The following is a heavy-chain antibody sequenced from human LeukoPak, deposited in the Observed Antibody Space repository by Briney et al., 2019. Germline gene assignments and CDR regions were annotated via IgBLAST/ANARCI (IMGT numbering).Heavy chain of an antibody. CDR1: GGSVSSYY. Sequence: SETLSLTCTVSGGSVSSYYWSWIRQPPGKGLEWIGYIYYSGSTNYNPSLKSRVTISVDTSKNQFSLKLSSVTAADTAVYYCARNAAVAGMIFDYWGQGTLVTVSS. J-gene: IGHJ4*02. CDR3: ARNAAVAGMIFDY. D-gene: IGHD6-19*01. V-gene: IGHV4-59*02. CDR2: IYYSGST.